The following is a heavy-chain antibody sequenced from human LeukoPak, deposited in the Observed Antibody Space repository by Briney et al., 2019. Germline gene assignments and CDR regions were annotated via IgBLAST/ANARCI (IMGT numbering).Heavy chain of an antibody. CDR3: ARGPLTVTRGFDP. CDR1: GGSINIYY. CDR2: IYTSGSA. V-gene: IGHV4-4*07. D-gene: IGHD4-17*01. Sequence: SETLSLTCTVSGGSINIYYWSWIRQPAGKGLEWIGRIYTSGSAHYNPSLKSRVTMSVDTSKDQFSLKLSSVTAADTAVYYCARGPLTVTRGFDPWGQGTLVTVSS. J-gene: IGHJ5*02.